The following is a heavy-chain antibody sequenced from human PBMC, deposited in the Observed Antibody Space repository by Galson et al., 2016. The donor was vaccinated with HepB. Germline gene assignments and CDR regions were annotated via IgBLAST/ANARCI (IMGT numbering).Heavy chain of an antibody. V-gene: IGHV5-10-1*01. CDR3: ARQSILTGYGMDV. CDR2: IDPSDSDT. D-gene: IGHD3-9*01. Sequence: QSGAEVKKPGETLRISCKGSGDSFTNYWINWVRQMPGKGLEWMGRIDPSDSDTNYRPSFEGHVTISADKSSNTAYLQWSSLKASDTAMYYWARQSILTGYGMDVWGQGTTVTGSS. CDR1: GDSFTNYW. J-gene: IGHJ6*02.